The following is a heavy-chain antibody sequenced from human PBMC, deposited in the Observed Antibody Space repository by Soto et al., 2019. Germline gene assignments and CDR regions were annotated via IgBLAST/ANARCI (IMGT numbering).Heavy chain of an antibody. CDR1: GGTFSSYA. D-gene: IGHD6-13*01. CDR2: IIPIFGTA. J-gene: IGHJ5*02. Sequence: SVKVSCKASGGTFSSYAISWVRQAPGQGLEWMGGIIPIFGTANYAQKFQGRVTITADESTSTAYMELSSLRSEDTAVYYCAGEGGVIAAAGTNWFDPWGQGTLVTVPS. CDR3: AGEGGVIAAAGTNWFDP. V-gene: IGHV1-69*13.